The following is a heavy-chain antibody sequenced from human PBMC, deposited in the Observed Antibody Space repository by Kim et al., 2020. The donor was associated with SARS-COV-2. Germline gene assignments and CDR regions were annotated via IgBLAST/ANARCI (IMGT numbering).Heavy chain of an antibody. V-gene: IGHV3-15*01. Sequence: GGSLRLSCAASGFTFSNAWMSWVRQAPGKGLEWVGRIKSKTDGGTTDYAAPVKGRFTISRDDSKNTLYLQMNSLKTEDTAVYYCTTAPLAAAGSYYYYYGMAVWAKGPRSPSP. D-gene: IGHD6-13*01. J-gene: IGHJ6*02. CDR2: IKSKTDGGTT. CDR3: TTAPLAAAGSYYYYYGMAV. CDR1: GFTFSNAW.